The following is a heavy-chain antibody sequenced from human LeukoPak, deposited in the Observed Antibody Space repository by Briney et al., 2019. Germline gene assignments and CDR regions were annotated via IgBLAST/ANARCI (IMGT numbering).Heavy chain of an antibody. Sequence: ASVKVSCKASGNSLNNYHMHWVRQAPGPGLEWLGIIRPGGDGPSYAQKFRGRVTMTRDMSTSTVYMELSSLTSDDTAVYYCGRDPTYRNYFDSWGQGTLVTVSS. CDR2: IRPGGDGP. J-gene: IGHJ4*02. D-gene: IGHD1-1*01. V-gene: IGHV1-46*02. CDR3: GRDPTYRNYFDS. CDR1: GNSLNNYH.